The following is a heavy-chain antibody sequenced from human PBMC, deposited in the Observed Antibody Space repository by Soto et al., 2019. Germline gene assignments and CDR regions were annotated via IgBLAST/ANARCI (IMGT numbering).Heavy chain of an antibody. CDR1: GGSISSSSYY. Sequence: PSETLSLTCTVSGGSISSSSYYWGWIRQPPGKGLEWIGCIYYSGSTYYNPSLKSRVTISVDTSKNQFSLKLSSVTAADTAVYYCANSRGYSYGPWTFDYWGQGTLVTVSS. D-gene: IGHD5-18*01. V-gene: IGHV4-31*03. CDR2: IYYSGST. J-gene: IGHJ4*02. CDR3: ANSRGYSYGPWTFDY.